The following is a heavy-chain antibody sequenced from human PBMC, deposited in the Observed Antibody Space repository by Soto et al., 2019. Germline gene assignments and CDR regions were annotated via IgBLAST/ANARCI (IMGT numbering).Heavy chain of an antibody. Sequence: ASVKVSCKASGYTFTSYYMHWVRQAPGQGLEWMGIINPSGGSTSYAQKFQGRVTMTRDTSTSTVYMELSSLRSEDTAVYYCARVGDGYCSGGSCYSSEYFQHWGQGTLVTVSS. D-gene: IGHD2-15*01. CDR2: INPSGGST. J-gene: IGHJ1*01. V-gene: IGHV1-46*03. CDR1: GYTFTSYY. CDR3: ARVGDGYCSGGSCYSSEYFQH.